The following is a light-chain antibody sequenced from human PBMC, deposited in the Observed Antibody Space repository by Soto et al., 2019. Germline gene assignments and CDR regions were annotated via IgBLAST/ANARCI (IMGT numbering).Light chain of an antibody. CDR2: AAS. CDR1: QSISSY. J-gene: IGKJ2*01. V-gene: IGKV1-39*01. Sequence: DIQMTQSPSSLSESVGDRVTITCRASQSISSYLNWYQQKPGKAPKLLIYAASSLQSGVPSRFSGSGSGTDFTLTISSLQPEDFATYYCQQRYSTPPTFGQGTKLEIK. CDR3: QQRYSTPPT.